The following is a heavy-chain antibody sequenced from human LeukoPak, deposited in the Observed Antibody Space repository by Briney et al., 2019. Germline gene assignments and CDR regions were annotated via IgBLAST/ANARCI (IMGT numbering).Heavy chain of an antibody. CDR1: GFSFNTYW. CDR3: TTLYSGAMDY. D-gene: IGHD1-26*01. CDR2: IKTDGSST. V-gene: IGHV3-74*01. J-gene: IGHJ4*02. Sequence: TGGSLRLSCAASGFSFNTYWMYWVRQVPEKGLVWVSRIKTDGSSTSYADSVKGRLTISRDNAKNTLYLQMNSLRAEDTAVYYCTTLYSGAMDYWGQGTLVTVSS.